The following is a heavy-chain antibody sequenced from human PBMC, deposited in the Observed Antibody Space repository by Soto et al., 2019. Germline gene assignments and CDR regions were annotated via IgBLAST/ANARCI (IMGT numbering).Heavy chain of an antibody. V-gene: IGHV4-39*01. CDR3: ATSNWFDP. CDR1: GGSISSRGYY. CDR2: IYYSGST. Sequence: QLQLQESGPGLVKPSEILSLTCTVSGGSISSRGYYWGWIRQPPGKGLEWIGTIYYSGSTYYNPSFKSRVTISVDTSKNQFSLKLSSVTAADTAVYYCATSNWFDPWGQGTLVTVSS. J-gene: IGHJ5*02.